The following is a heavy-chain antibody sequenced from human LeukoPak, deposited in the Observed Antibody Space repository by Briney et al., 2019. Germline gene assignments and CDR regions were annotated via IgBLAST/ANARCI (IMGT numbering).Heavy chain of an antibody. Sequence: SETLSLTCTVSGGSISSYYWSWIRQPPGKGLEWIGYIYYSGSTNYNPSLKSRVTISVDTSKNQFSLKLSSVTAADTAVYYCARDGRITSSSWYPGWFDPWGQGTLVTVSS. V-gene: IGHV4-59*01. CDR3: ARDGRITSSSWYPGWFDP. CDR1: GGSISSYY. J-gene: IGHJ5*02. CDR2: IYYSGST. D-gene: IGHD6-13*01.